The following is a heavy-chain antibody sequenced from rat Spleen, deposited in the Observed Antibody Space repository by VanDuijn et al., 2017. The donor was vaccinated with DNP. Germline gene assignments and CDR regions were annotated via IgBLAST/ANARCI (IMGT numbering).Heavy chain of an antibody. D-gene: IGHD1-4*01. Sequence: EVQLQESGPGLVKPSQSLSLTCSVTGYSITGDYWGWIRKFPGNKMEWIGHISYSGSTSYHPSLKSRISITRDTSKNQFFLQVNSVTTEDTATYYCARWPGYNPPYAMDAWGQGTSVTVSS. CDR1: GYSITGDY. CDR2: ISYSGST. CDR3: ARWPGYNPPYAMDA. V-gene: IGHV3-1*01. J-gene: IGHJ4*01.